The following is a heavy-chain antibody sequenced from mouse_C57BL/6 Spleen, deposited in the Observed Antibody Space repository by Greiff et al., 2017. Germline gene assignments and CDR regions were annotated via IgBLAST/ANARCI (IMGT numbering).Heavy chain of an antibody. Sequence: EVKLMESGGGLVKPGGSLKLSCAASGFTFSSYAMSWVRQTPEKRLEWVATISDGGSYTYYPDNVKGRFTISRDNAKNNLYLQMSHLKSEDTAMYYCAREASGGFAYWGQGTLVTVSA. D-gene: IGHD6-2*01. CDR2: ISDGGSYT. J-gene: IGHJ3*01. V-gene: IGHV5-4*01. CDR1: GFTFSSYA. CDR3: AREASGGFAY.